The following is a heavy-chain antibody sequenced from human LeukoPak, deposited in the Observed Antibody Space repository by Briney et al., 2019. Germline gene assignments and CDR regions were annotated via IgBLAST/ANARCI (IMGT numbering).Heavy chain of an antibody. J-gene: IGHJ3*02. D-gene: IGHD2-8*01. CDR1: GYTFTSYG. CDR3: AGVWGYCTNGVCHHDALDI. V-gene: IGHV1-18*01. Sequence: GASVKVSCKASGYTFTSYGISWVRQAPGQGLEWMGWISAYNGNTDYAQKLQGRVTMTTDTSTSTAYMELRSLRSDDTAVYYCAGVWGYCTNGVCHHDALDIWGQGTMVTVSS. CDR2: ISAYNGNT.